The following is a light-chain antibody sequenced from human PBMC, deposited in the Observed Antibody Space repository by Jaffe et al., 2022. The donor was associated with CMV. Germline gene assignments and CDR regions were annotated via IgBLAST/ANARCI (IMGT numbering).Light chain of an antibody. CDR3: ATWDDSLDSWV. CDR2: TND. J-gene: IGLJ3*02. CDR1: SSNFRSHE. V-gene: IGLV1-44*01. Sequence: QSVLTQPPSASGTPGQTVTISCSGSSSNFRSHEVDWYLQVPGTAPRLLIHTNDQRPSGVPDRFSGSQSGASASLAISGLQSEDEADYYCATWDDSLDSWVFGGGTKLTVL.